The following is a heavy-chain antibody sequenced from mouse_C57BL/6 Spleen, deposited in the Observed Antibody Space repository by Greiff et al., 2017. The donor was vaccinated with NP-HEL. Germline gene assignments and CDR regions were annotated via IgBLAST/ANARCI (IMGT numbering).Heavy chain of an antibody. CDR1: GYTFTDYN. J-gene: IGHJ3*01. CDR3: ARGYYYGSSPAWFAY. V-gene: IGHV1-18*01. Sequence: EVKLLESGPELVKPGASVKIPCKASGYTFTDYNMDWVKQSHGKSLEWIGDINPNNGGTIYNQKFKGKATLTVDKSSSTAYMELRSLTSEDTAVYYCARGYYYGSSPAWFAYWGQGTLVTVSA. D-gene: IGHD1-1*01. CDR2: INPNNGGT.